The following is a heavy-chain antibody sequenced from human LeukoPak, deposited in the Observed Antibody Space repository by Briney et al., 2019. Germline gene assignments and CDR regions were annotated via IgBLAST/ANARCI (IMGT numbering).Heavy chain of an antibody. D-gene: IGHD1-26*01. CDR1: GGSISSYY. J-gene: IGHJ4*02. V-gene: IGHV4-59*01. CDR2: IYYSGST. Sequence: KPSETLSLTCTVSGGSISSYYWSWIRQPPGKGLEWIGYIYYSGSTNYNPSLKSRVTISVDTSKNQFSLKLSSVTAADTAVYYCARRPVGATRGFDYWGQGPLVTVSS. CDR3: ARRPVGATRGFDY.